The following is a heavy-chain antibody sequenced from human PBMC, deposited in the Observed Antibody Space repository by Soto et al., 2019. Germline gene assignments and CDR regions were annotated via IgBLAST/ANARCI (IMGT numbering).Heavy chain of an antibody. CDR2: IRANDESI. Sequence: GGSLRLSCVASGFDFRSYEMNWVRQAPGKGLEWVSNIRANDESIYYADSVKGRVSVSRDNAKNSLFLEMNSLRVDDTAVYYCARETLRDAIDIWGQGTMVPVSS. CDR3: ARETLRDAIDI. CDR1: GFDFRSYE. J-gene: IGHJ3*02. V-gene: IGHV3-48*03.